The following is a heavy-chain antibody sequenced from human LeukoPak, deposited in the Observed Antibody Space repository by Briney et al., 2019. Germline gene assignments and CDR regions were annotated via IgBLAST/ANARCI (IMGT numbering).Heavy chain of an antibody. CDR3: ARGPPVPATAMFDY. CDR1: GFTVSSNY. D-gene: IGHD2-2*01. CDR2: IYSGGST. J-gene: IGHJ4*02. Sequence: PGGSLRLSCAASGFTVSSNYMSWVRQAPGKGLEWVSVIYSGGSTYYADSVKGRFTISRDNPKNTLYLQMNSLRAEDTAVYYCARGPPVPATAMFDYWGQGTLVTVSS. V-gene: IGHV3-66*01.